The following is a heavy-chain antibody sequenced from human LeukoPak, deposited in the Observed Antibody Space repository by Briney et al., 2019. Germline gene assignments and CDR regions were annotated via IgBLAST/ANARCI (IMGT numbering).Heavy chain of an antibody. J-gene: IGHJ5*02. V-gene: IGHV1-69*13. D-gene: IGHD3-22*01. CDR1: GYTFTSYY. CDR2: IIPIFGTA. Sequence: GASVKVSCKASGYTFTSYYMHWVRQAPGQGLEWMGGIIPIFGTANYAQKFQGRVTITADESTSTAYMELSSLRSEDTAVYYCAREDSSGYYLDPWGEGTLVTVSS. CDR3: AREDSSGYYLDP.